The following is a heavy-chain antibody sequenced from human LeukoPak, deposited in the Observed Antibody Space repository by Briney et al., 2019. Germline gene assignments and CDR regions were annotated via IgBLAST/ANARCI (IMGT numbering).Heavy chain of an antibody. CDR3: ARDHCSPGTCLGGH. CDR2: IIPSLDVA. J-gene: IGHJ4*02. CDR1: GDTFIPYT. D-gene: IGHD2-15*01. V-gene: IGHV1-69*04. Sequence: ASVKVSCKASGDTFIPYTFSWVRQAPGQGLEWIGRIIPSLDVANYAHKFQGRVTFSVDRDTATTYMEVTSLRSEDTAIYYCARDHCSPGTCLGGHWGQGTLVTVSS.